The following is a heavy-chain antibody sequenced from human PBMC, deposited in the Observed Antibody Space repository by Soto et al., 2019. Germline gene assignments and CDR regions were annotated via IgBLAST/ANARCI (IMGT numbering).Heavy chain of an antibody. CDR3: ARKRQATDEGGGYYYYYMDV. J-gene: IGHJ6*03. D-gene: IGHD5-12*01. V-gene: IGHV4-4*02. CDR1: SGSISSSNW. CDR2: IYHSGST. Sequence: SETLSLTCAVSSGSISSSNWWSWVRQPPGKGLEWIGEIYHSGSTNYNPSLKSRVTISVDKSKNQFSLKLSSVTAADTAVYYCARKRQATDEGGGYYYYYMDVWGKGTTVTVSS.